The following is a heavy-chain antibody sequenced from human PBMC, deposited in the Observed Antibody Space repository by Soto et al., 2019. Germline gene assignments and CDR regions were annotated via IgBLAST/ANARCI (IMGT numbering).Heavy chain of an antibody. D-gene: IGHD3-9*01. CDR1: GGSFSGYY. J-gene: IGHJ2*01. CDR3: ARESHDILTGPPWVWYFDL. Sequence: QVQLQQWGAGPLRPLETLSLTCGVSGGSFSGYYWAWIRQSPGRGLEWIGEITDRGSINYNPSLKSRVSISVDTSKNHYSLKLRSVTAADTAVYYCARESHDILTGPPWVWYFDLWGRGTLVTVSS. V-gene: IGHV4-34*01. CDR2: ITDRGSI.